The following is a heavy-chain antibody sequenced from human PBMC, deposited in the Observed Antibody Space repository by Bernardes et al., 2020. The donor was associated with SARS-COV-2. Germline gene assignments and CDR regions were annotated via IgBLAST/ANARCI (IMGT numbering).Heavy chain of an antibody. CDR3: AKGPQYYYDSSGYYMDY. V-gene: IGHV3-23*01. CDR2: ISGSGGST. J-gene: IGHJ4*02. CDR1: GFTFSSYA. Sequence: GGSLRLSCAASGFTFSSYAMSWVRQAPGKGLEWVSAISGSGGSTYYADSVKGRFTISRDNSKNTLYLQMNSLRAEDTAVYYCAKGPQYYYDSSGYYMDYWGQGTLVTVSS. D-gene: IGHD3-22*01.